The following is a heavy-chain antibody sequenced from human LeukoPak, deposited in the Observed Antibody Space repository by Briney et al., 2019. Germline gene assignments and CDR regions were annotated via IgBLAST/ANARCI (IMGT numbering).Heavy chain of an antibody. Sequence: ASVKVSCKASGGTFSSYAISWVRQAPGQGLEWMGGIIPIFGTANYAQKFQGRVTITADKSTSTAYMELSSLRSEDTAVYYCARDFGDLTIYYYYGMDVWGQGTTVTVSS. J-gene: IGHJ6*02. CDR1: GGTFSSYA. CDR2: IIPIFGTA. CDR3: ARDFGDLTIYYYYGMDV. V-gene: IGHV1-69*06. D-gene: IGHD4-17*01.